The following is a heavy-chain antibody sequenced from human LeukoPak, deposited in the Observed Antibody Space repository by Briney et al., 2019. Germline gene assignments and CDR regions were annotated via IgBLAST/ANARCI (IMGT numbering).Heavy chain of an antibody. Sequence: ASVKVSCKASGYTDTNYGISWVRQAPGQGREWMGWISAHNGNTNYAQKIQDRVTMTTDTSTSTAYMELRSLRSDDTAVYYCARDNLPSNSWGQGTLVTVSS. CDR2: ISAHNGNT. CDR1: GYTDTNYG. CDR3: ARDNLPSNS. J-gene: IGHJ4*02. V-gene: IGHV1-18*01.